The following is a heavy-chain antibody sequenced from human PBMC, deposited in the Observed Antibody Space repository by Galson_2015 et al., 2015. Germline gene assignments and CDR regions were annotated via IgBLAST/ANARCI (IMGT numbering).Heavy chain of an antibody. CDR2: ISYDGSNK. CDR3: ATSLLWYFDY. Sequence: SLRLSCAASGFTFSSYAMHWVRQAPGKGLAWVAVISYDGSNKYYADSVKGRFTISRDNSKNTLYLQMNSLRAEDTAVYYCATSLLWYFDYWGQGTLVTVSS. J-gene: IGHJ4*02. CDR1: GFTFSSYA. V-gene: IGHV3-30-3*01. D-gene: IGHD2-15*01.